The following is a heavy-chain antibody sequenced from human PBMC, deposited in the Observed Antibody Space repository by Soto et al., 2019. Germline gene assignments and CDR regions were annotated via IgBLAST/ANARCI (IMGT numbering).Heavy chain of an antibody. V-gene: IGHV3-23*01. CDR1: GFTFSTYA. CDR3: AKGWGFSNYYFNF. Sequence: EVQLLETGGGLVQPGGSLRLSCAASGFTFSTYAMSWVRQAPGKGLAWVSAISGSGGMTYYADSVKGRFTLSRDNSKNTLYLQMNSRRADDTAVYYCAKGWGFSNYYFNFWGQGTLVTVSS. CDR2: ISGSGGMT. D-gene: IGHD4-4*01. J-gene: IGHJ4*02.